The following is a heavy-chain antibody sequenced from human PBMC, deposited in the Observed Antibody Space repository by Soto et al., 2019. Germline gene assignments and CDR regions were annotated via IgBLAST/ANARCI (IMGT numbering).Heavy chain of an antibody. Sequence: SETLSLTCTVSGGSISSSSYYWGWIRQPPGKGLEWIGSIYYSGSTYYNPSLKSRVTISVDTSKNQFSLKLSSVTAADTAVYYCASRTTGTTFLFDYWGQGTLVTVSS. CDR3: ASRTTGTTFLFDY. J-gene: IGHJ4*02. CDR2: IYYSGST. V-gene: IGHV4-39*01. CDR1: GGSISSSSYY. D-gene: IGHD1-1*01.